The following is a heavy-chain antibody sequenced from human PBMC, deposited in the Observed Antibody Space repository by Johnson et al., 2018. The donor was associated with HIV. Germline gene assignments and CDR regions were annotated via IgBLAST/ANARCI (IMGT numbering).Heavy chain of an antibody. CDR3: AKGTHYSDSSGYWSNDAFDI. CDR1: GFTFSSYG. Sequence: QVQLVESGGGVVQPGRSLRLSCAASGFTFSSYGMHWVRQAPGKGLEWVAIISFDGNLKKYADSVQGRFTLSRDNSKNTLHLQMNSLRAEDTAVYYCAKGTHYSDSSGYWSNDAFDIWGQGTRVTVSS. V-gene: IGHV3-30*18. D-gene: IGHD3-22*01. J-gene: IGHJ3*02. CDR2: ISFDGNLK.